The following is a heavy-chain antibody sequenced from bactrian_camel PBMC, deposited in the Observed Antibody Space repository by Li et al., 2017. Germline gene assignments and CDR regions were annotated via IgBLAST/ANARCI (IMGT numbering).Heavy chain of an antibody. CDR1: GFTFSSYW. J-gene: IGHJ4*01. CDR2: ISASGGTT. Sequence: HVQLVESGGGLVQPGGSLRLSCAVSGFTFSSYWMYWVRRAPGKGLEWVSAISASGGTTIYADSVKGRFTISRDNAKNTVYLQMNSLKPEDTAVHYCVRDALWLARYYSTNDWAYWGQGTQVTVS. V-gene: IGHV3S1*01. CDR3: VRDALWLARYYSTNDWAY. D-gene: IGHD4*01.